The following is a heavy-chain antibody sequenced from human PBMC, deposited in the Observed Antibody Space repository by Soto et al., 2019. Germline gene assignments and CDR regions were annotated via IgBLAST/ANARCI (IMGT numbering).Heavy chain of an antibody. V-gene: IGHV4-59*01. CDR3: ARAEALTVTRVYSSWHKTTHPPTTWFDP. CDR1: GGSISSYY. CDR2: IYYSGST. D-gene: IGHD6-6*01. Sequence: SETLSLTCTVSGGSISSYYWSWIRQPPGKGLEWIGYIYYSGSTNYNPSLKSRVTISVDTSKNQFSLKLSSVTAADTAVYYCARAEALTVTRVYSSWHKTTHPPTTWFDPWGQGTLVTVSS. J-gene: IGHJ5*02.